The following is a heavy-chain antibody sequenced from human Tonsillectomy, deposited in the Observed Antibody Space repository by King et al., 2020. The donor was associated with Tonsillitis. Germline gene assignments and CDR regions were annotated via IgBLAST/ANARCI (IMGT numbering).Heavy chain of an antibody. V-gene: IGHV3-74*01. Sequence: EVQLVESGGGLVQPGGSLRLSCAASGFTFSSSWVHWVRQAPGKGLVWVSRINSDGSSTAYADSVQGRFIIFRDNAKNTLYLQKNSLRAEDTAVYYCARGSGSGYFPDYFDYWGQGTLVTVSS. J-gene: IGHJ4*02. CDR1: GFTFSSSW. D-gene: IGHD3-3*01. CDR2: INSDGSST. CDR3: ARGSGSGYFPDYFDY.